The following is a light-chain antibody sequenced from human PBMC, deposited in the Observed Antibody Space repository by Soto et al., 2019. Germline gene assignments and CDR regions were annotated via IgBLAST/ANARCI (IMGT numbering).Light chain of an antibody. J-gene: IGKJ5*01. V-gene: IGKV1-39*01. Sequence: IQMTQLPSWLYASVGDRVTIIFDVSQGINNNLAWFQQKPGKAPRSLIYSASSLQSGVPSRFSGRGSGAEYTLTISTLQPEDFATYFCQHSYSNFPSTFGQGTRLEI. CDR2: SAS. CDR3: QHSYSNFPST. CDR1: QGINNN.